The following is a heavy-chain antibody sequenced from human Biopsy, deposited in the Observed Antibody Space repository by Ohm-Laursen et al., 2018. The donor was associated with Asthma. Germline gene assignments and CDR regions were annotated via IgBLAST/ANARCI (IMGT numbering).Heavy chain of an antibody. D-gene: IGHD2-2*01. CDR1: GGTFNTYV. J-gene: IGHJ4*02. V-gene: IGHV1-69*01. CDR2: INSVFGTT. Sequence: SSLKVSCKSLGGTFNTYVIGRVRQAPGHGLEWMGGINSVFGTTAYPQKFQDRVTITADDSTSTVYMELSSLRSEDTAVYYCARKSGSCISRTCYSLDFWGQGTLVTVSS. CDR3: ARKSGSCISRTCYSLDF.